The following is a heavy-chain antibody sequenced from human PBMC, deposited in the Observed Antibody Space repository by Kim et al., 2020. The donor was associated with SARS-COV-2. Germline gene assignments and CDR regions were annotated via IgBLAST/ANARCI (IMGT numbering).Heavy chain of an antibody. V-gene: IGHV4-34*01. J-gene: IGHJ6*02. D-gene: IGHD3-16*01. CDR1: GEAFNVYY. CDR2: IKHTGST. CDR3: ARVDGYYGRFYIKYYYFGMDV. Sequence: SETLSLTCAVYGEAFNVYYWSWIRQSPGKGLEWIGEIKHTGSTSYNPSLKSRATISVDTSKKQFSLKLTSVTAADTAVYYCARVDGYYGRFYIKYYYFGMDVWGQGTTVTVSS.